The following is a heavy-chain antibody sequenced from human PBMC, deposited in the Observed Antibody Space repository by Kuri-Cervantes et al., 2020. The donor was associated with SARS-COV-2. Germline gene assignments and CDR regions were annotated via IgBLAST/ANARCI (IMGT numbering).Heavy chain of an antibody. J-gene: IGHJ6*03. CDR2: ISSSSSYI. D-gene: IGHD6-6*01. Sequence: GALRLSCAASGFTLSSHTMNWVRQAPGKGLEWVSSISSSSSYIFYADSVKGRFTISRDNAKNSLSLQMNSLRAEDTAVYYCARDFKLRVEYSSSSQYFYYMDVWGKGTTVTVSS. V-gene: IGHV3-21*01. CDR3: ARDFKLRVEYSSSSQYFYYMDV. CDR1: GFTLSSHT.